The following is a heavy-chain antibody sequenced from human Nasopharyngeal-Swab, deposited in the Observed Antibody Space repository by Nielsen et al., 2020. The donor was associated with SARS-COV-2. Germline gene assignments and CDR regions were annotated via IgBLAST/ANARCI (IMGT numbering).Heavy chain of an antibody. CDR1: GFTFSSYW. J-gene: IGHJ6*03. D-gene: IGHD3-9*01. CDR3: ARDSYDILTGYYPIPSYYYYYYYMDV. Sequence: GGSLRLSCAASGFTFSSYWMSWVRQAPGEGLEWVANIKQDGSEKYYVDSVKGRFTISRDNAKNSLYLQMNSLRAEDTAVYYCARDSYDILTGYYPIPSYYYYYYYMDVWGKGTTVTVSS. CDR2: IKQDGSEK. V-gene: IGHV3-7*03.